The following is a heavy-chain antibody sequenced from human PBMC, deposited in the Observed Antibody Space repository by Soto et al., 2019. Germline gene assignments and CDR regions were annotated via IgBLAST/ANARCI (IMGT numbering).Heavy chain of an antibody. J-gene: IGHJ4*02. Sequence: EVQLVESGGGLVKPGGSLRLSCAASGFTFTRYSMNWVRQAPGKGLEWVSCISSTTNYIYYGDSMKGRFTISRDNAKNSLYLATNSPRAEDTAVYYCARESEDLTSNFDYWGQGTLVTVSS. CDR1: GFTFTRYS. CDR2: ISSTTNYI. CDR3: ARESEDLTSNFDY. V-gene: IGHV3-21*06.